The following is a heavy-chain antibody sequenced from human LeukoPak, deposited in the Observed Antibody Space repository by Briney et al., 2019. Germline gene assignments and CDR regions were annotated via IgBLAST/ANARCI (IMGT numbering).Heavy chain of an antibody. V-gene: IGHV3-15*01. CDR1: GFTFSSAW. CDR3: STSQGVVVIYYYGMDV. Sequence: GGSLRLSCAASGFTFSSAWMSWVRQAPGKGLEWVGRIKSKTDGRATDYAAPVKGRFTISRDDSKNTLYLQMDSLKTEDTAVYYCSTSQGVVVIYYYGMDVWGQGTTVTVSS. J-gene: IGHJ6*02. D-gene: IGHD2-2*01. CDR2: IKSKTDGRAT.